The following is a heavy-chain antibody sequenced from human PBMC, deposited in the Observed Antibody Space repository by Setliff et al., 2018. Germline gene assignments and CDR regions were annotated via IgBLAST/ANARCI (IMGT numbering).Heavy chain of an antibody. V-gene: IGHV5-51*01. CDR3: ARSPLDDAFDI. CDR1: GYTFSNYW. CDR2: IYPGDSDT. J-gene: IGHJ3*02. Sequence: PGESLKISCQGSGYTFSNYWIGWVRQMPGKGLEWMGVIYPGDSDTRYSPSFQGQVTISVDKSINTAYLQWSSLKASDTAMYYCARSPLDDAFDIWGQGTMVTVSS.